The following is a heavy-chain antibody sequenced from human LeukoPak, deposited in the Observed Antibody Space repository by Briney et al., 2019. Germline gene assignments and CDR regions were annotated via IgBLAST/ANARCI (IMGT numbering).Heavy chain of an antibody. Sequence: GGSLRLSCAASGFTFSSYEMNWVRQAPGKGLEWVSYISSSGSTIYYADSVKGRFTISRDNAKNSLYLQMNSLRAEDTAVYYCARVGAGYSSSWYFYREYYYYYYMDVWGKGTTVTVSS. CDR3: ARVGAGYSSSWYFYREYYYYYYMDV. D-gene: IGHD6-13*01. V-gene: IGHV3-48*03. CDR1: GFTFSSYE. CDR2: ISSSGSTI. J-gene: IGHJ6*03.